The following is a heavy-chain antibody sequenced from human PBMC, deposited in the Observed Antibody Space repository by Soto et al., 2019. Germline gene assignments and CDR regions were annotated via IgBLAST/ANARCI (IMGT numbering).Heavy chain of an antibody. Sequence: QVHLVESGGGVVQPGRSLRLSCAASGFTFSNYGMHWVRQAPGKGLEWVAVIWYDGSNKYYADSVKGRFTISRDNSDNTLYLQMNSLRAEDTAVYYCARDYNERYSDGYFDYWGQGTPVTVSS. CDR2: IWYDGSNK. CDR1: GFTFSNYG. CDR3: ARDYNERYSDGYFDY. J-gene: IGHJ4*02. V-gene: IGHV3-33*01. D-gene: IGHD5-18*01.